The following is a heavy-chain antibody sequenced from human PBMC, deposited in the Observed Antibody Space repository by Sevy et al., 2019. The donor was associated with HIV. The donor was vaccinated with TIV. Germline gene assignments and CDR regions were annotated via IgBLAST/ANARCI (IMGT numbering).Heavy chain of an antibody. J-gene: IGHJ4*02. CDR1: GVSISSSSYD. V-gene: IGHV4-39*01. CDR2: FFFTEST. D-gene: IGHD3-10*01. CDR3: ARQGGLVDRAFDY. Sequence: SETLSLTCTVSGVSISSSSYDWGRIRQPPGKGLEWIASFFFTESTYYNPSLKSRVTISVDTSNNQFSLKLNSVTAADTALYYCARQGGLVDRAFDYWGQGTLVTVSS.